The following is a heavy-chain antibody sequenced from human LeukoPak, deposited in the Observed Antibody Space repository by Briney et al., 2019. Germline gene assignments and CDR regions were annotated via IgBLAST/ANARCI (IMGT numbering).Heavy chain of an antibody. CDR1: GYPFTSYN. CDR3: ARGSTGYSSGWTDAFDI. V-gene: IGHV1-3*01. CDR2: INAGNGNT. D-gene: IGHD6-19*01. Sequence: ASVKVSCKASGYPFTSYNVNWVRQAPGQRLEWMGWINAGNGNTKYSQKFQGRVTITRDTSASTAYMELSSLRSEDTAVYYCARGSTGYSSGWTDAFDIWGQGTMVTVSS. J-gene: IGHJ3*02.